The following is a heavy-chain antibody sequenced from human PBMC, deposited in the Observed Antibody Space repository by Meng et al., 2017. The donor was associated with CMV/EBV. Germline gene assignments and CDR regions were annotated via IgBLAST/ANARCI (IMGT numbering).Heavy chain of an antibody. Sequence: QVELQESGPGLVKAFQTPSLTRTVSGGSIRRGDYYWSWIRQPPGKGLEWIGYIYYSGSTYYNPSLKSRVTISVDTSKNQFSLKLSSVTAADTAVYYCARVGRTSCYDYWGQGTLVTVSS. CDR2: IYYSGST. CDR3: ARVGRTSCYDY. CDR1: GGSIRRGDYY. D-gene: IGHD2-2*01. J-gene: IGHJ4*02. V-gene: IGHV4-30-4*08.